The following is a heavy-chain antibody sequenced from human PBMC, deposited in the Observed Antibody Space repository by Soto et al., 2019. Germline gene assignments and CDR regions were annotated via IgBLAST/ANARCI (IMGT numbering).Heavy chain of an antibody. CDR1: GYTFTTYY. Sequence: GASVKVSCKASGYTFTTYYIHWVRQAPGQGLEWMGNINPSGGATGYAQKFQGRVTMTRDTSTSTVYMELSSLTSEDTAIFYFAPYSSRNNWLDPWGQGTLVTVSS. CDR3: APYSSRNNWLDP. V-gene: IGHV1-46*01. J-gene: IGHJ5*02. D-gene: IGHD6-13*01. CDR2: INPSGGAT.